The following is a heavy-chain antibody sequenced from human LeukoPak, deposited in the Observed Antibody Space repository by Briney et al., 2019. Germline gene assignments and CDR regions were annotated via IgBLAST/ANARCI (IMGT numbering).Heavy chain of an antibody. V-gene: IGHV3-21*01. CDR1: GFSFSSYW. J-gene: IGHJ6*04. D-gene: IGHD3-10*01. CDR2: ISSSSSYI. Sequence: GGSLRLSCAASGFSFSSYWMSWVRQAGGKGMEWVTYISSSSSYIYYAASVNGRFTISIDNAKNSLYLQINSLRAEDTAVYYCATAGGLLTSIYYGSGSYCLDVWGKGTTVTVSS. CDR3: ATAGGLLTSIYYGSGSYCLDV.